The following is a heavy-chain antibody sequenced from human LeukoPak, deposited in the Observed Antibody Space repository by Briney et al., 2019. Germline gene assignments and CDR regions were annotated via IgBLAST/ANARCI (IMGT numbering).Heavy chain of an antibody. V-gene: IGHV1-69*05. Sequence: GASVKVTCKASGGTFSSYAISRVRQAPGQWLEWMGGIIPIFGTANYAQKFQGRVTITTDESTSTAYMELSSLRSEDTAVYYCARGYGGSLEVVGDWGQGTLVTVSS. CDR1: GGTFSSYA. J-gene: IGHJ4*02. D-gene: IGHD1-26*01. CDR3: ARGYGGSLEVVGD. CDR2: IIPIFGTA.